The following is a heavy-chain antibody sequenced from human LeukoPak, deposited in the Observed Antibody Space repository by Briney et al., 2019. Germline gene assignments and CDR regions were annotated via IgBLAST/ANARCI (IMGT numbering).Heavy chain of an antibody. CDR2: IYYSGST. CDR1: GGSISSSSYY. D-gene: IGHD3-10*01. Sequence: PSETLSLTCTVSGGSISSSSYYWGWIRQPPGKGLEWIGSIYYSGSTYYNPSLKSRVTISVDTSKNQFSLKLSSVTAADTAVYYCASRTRLTYYYGSGSYNPYFDYWGQGTLVTVSS. V-gene: IGHV4-39*07. J-gene: IGHJ4*02. CDR3: ASRTRLTYYYGSGSYNPYFDY.